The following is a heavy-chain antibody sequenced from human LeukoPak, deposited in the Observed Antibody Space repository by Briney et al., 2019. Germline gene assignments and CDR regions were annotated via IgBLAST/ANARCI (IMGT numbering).Heavy chain of an antibody. CDR1: GYTFTSYG. Sequence: ASVKVSCKASGYTFTSYGISWVRQAPGQGLEWVGWISAYNGNTNYAQKLQGRVTMTTDTSTSTAYMELRSLRSDDTAVYYCARDGEVAGWYYFDYWGQGTLVTVSS. D-gene: IGHD6-19*01. V-gene: IGHV1-18*01. J-gene: IGHJ4*02. CDR3: ARDGEVAGWYYFDY. CDR2: ISAYNGNT.